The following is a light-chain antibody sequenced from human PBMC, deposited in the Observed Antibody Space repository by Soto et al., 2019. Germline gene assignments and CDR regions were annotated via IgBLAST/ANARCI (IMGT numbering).Light chain of an antibody. CDR3: QQYNNWPPWT. CDR2: GAS. CDR1: QTLSNS. Sequence: EIALTQSPGTLSFSPGERATLSCRASQTLSNSFIAWYQQKPGQAPRLLIYGASTRATGIPARFSGSGSGTEFTLTISSLQSEDFAVYYCQQYNNWPPWTFGQGTRLEIK. V-gene: IGKV3-15*01. J-gene: IGKJ5*01.